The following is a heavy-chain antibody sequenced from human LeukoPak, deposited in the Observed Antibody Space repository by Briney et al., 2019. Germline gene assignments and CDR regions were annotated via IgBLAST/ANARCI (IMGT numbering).Heavy chain of an antibody. J-gene: IGHJ6*03. CDR1: GFTFDDYG. Sequence: GGSLRLSCAASGFTFDDYGMSWVRQAPGKGLEWVSGINWNGGSTGYADSVKGRCTISRDNAKNSLYLQMNSLRAEDTALYYCARDPLIRSTYYYYMDVWGKGTTVTVSS. V-gene: IGHV3-20*04. CDR2: INWNGGST. CDR3: ARDPLIRSTYYYYMDV. D-gene: IGHD3-3*01.